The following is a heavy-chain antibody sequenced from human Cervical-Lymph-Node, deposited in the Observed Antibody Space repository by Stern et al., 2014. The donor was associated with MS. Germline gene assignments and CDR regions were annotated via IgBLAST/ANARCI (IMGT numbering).Heavy chain of an antibody. J-gene: IGHJ4*02. CDR3: AKVYGSGPFDY. D-gene: IGHD6-19*01. CDR2: ISGSGGST. Sequence: EVQLVESGGTLVQPGGSLRLSCAASGFTFSSYAMSWVRPAPGKGLEWVSVISGSGGSTFYADSVKGRFTISRDNSKNTLFLQMNSLRAEDTAVYYCAKVYGSGPFDYWGQGTLVTVSS. CDR1: GFTFSSYA. V-gene: IGHV3-23*04.